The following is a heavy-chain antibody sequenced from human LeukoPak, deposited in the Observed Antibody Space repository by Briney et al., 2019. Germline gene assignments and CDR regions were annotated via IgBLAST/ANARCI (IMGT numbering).Heavy chain of an antibody. CDR1: GFTFSSYA. CDR3: AKYVRSGGFDY. CDR2: ISYDGSNK. J-gene: IGHJ4*02. V-gene: IGHV3-30*04. Sequence: PGGSLRLSCAASGFTFSSYAMHWVRQAPGKGLEWVAVISYDGSNKYYADSVKGRFTISRDNSKNTLYLQMNSLRAEDTAVYYCAKYVRSGGFDYWGQGTLVTVSS. D-gene: IGHD3-10*01.